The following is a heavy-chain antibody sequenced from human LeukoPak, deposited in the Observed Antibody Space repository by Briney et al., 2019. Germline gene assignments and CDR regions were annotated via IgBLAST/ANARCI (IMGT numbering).Heavy chain of an antibody. J-gene: IGHJ4*02. Sequence: GGSLRLSCAASGFTFSSYAMSWVRQAPGKGLEWVSTISGSGGSTYHADSVKGRFTISRDNSKNTLYLQMNSLRAEDTAVYYCAKDSGTYYKGFDYWGQGTLVTVSS. CDR1: GFTFSSYA. CDR2: ISGSGGST. D-gene: IGHD1-26*01. CDR3: AKDSGTYYKGFDY. V-gene: IGHV3-23*01.